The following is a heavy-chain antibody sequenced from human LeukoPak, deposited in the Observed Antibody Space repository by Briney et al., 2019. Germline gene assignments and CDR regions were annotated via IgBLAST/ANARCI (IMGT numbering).Heavy chain of an antibody. CDR2: ISGSGGST. CDR1: GFTFSSYA. J-gene: IGHJ4*02. CDR3: ARSPTRSLRVGEFDF. D-gene: IGHD1-26*01. Sequence: PGGSLRLSCAASGFTFSSYAMSWVRQAPGKGLEWVSAISGSGGSTYYADSVKGRFTISRDNSNNTLYLQMNSQRAGDTAVYYCARSPTRSLRVGEFDFWGQGTLVTVSS. V-gene: IGHV3-23*01.